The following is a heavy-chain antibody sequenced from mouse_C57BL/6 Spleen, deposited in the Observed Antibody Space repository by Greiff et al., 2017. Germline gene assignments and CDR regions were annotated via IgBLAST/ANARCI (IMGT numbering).Heavy chain of an antibody. Sequence: VQLQQPGAELVRPGSSVKLSCKASGYTFTSYRMDWVKQRPGQSLEWIGNIYPSDSETHYNQTFQDKATLTVDKSSSTAYMHLSRLTSEYSAVYYWASASSGSTFAYWGQGTLVTVSA. J-gene: IGHJ3*01. D-gene: IGHD3-2*02. CDR1: GYTFTSYR. CDR2: IYPSDSET. CDR3: ASASSGSTFAY. V-gene: IGHV1-61*01.